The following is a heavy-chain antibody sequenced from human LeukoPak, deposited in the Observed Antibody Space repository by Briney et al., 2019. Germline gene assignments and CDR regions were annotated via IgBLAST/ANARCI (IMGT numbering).Heavy chain of an antibody. J-gene: IGHJ4*02. CDR1: GFTFSNYA. V-gene: IGHV3-23*01. CDR2: ITGSGGST. D-gene: IGHD3-3*01. CDR3: AKDKGDFWSGHHY. Sequence: GGSLRLSCAASGFTFSNYAMSWVRQAPGKGLVWFSSITGSGGSTYYADSVKGRFTISRDNSKNTLYLQMSSLRAEDTAVYYCAKDKGDFWSGHHYWGQGTLVTVSS.